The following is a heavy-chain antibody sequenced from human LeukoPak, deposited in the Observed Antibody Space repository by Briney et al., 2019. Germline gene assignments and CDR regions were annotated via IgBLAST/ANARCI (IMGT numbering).Heavy chain of an antibody. Sequence: ASVKVSCKASGYTFTSYGISWVRQAPGQGLEWMEWISAYNGNTNYAQKLQGRVTMTTDTSTSTAYMELRSLRSDDTAVYYCARVAVRDCSSTSCNYYYYYYMDVWGKGTTVTVSS. J-gene: IGHJ6*03. CDR2: ISAYNGNT. CDR3: ARVAVRDCSSTSCNYYYYYYMDV. CDR1: GYTFTSYG. V-gene: IGHV1-18*01. D-gene: IGHD2-2*01.